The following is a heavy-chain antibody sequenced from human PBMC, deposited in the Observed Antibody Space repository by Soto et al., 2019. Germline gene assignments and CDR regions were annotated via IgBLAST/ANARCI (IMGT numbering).Heavy chain of an antibody. Sequence: EVQLVESGGGLAQPGGSLRLSCVGSGFIFSSYWMSWVRQAPGKGPEWVANIKQDGSENQYVDSVRGRFTISRDNAKNSLYLQMNSLRAEDTAVYYCAICGTDIGYAFDYLFQGTLVTVS. CDR2: IKQDGSEN. CDR1: GFIFSSYW. D-gene: IGHD5-18*01. CDR3: AICGTDIGYAFDY. V-gene: IGHV3-7*03. J-gene: IGHJ4*02.